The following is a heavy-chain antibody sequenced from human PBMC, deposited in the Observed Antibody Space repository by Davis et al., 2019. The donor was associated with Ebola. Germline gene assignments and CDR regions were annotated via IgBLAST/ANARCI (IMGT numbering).Heavy chain of an antibody. CDR3: ATDLRAMVQGVTYYYYYGMDV. CDR2: ISAYNGNT. CDR1: GYTFTSYG. V-gene: IGHV1-18*01. J-gene: IGHJ6*02. Sequence: AASVKVSCKASGYTFTSYGISWVRQAPGQGLEWMGWISAYNGNTNYAQTLQGRVTMTTDTSTSTAYMELRSLRSDDTAVYYCATDLRAMVQGVTYYYYYGMDVWGQGTTVTVSS. D-gene: IGHD3-10*01.